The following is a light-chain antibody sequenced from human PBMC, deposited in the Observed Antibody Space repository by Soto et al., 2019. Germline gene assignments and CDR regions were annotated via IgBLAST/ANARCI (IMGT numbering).Light chain of an antibody. V-gene: IGKV3-20*01. J-gene: IGKJ5*01. CDR1: QSISSNF. Sequence: EIVLTQSPGILSLSPGERASLSCGASQSISSNFLAWYQQKPGQAPRLLIYGASSRATGIPDRFSGTGSETDFTLTISRLEPEDFAVYYCQPYENSQITLGQGTRLEIK. CDR2: GAS. CDR3: QPYENSQIT.